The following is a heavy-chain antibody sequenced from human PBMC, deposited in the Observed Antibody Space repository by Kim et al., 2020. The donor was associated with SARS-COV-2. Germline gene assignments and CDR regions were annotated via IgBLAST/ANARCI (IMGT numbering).Heavy chain of an antibody. D-gene: IGHD3-9*01. CDR2: IYYSGST. Sequence: SETLSLTCTVSGGSISSYYWSWIRQPPGKGLEWIGYIYYSGSTNYNPSLKSRVTISVDTSKNQFSLKLSSVTAADTAVYYCARGLVGPEEEAFDIWGQGTMVTVSS. CDR1: GGSISSYY. CDR3: ARGLVGPEEEAFDI. J-gene: IGHJ3*02. V-gene: IGHV4-59*01.